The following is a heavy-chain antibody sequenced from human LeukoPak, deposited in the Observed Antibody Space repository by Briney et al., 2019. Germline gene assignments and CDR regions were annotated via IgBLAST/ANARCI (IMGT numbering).Heavy chain of an antibody. J-gene: IGHJ3*02. Sequence: SVKVSCKASGGTFSSYAISWVRQAPGQGLEWMGGIIPIFGTADYAQKFQGRVTITADESTSTAYMELSSLRSEDTAVYYCARDTTGTTGIWGQGTMVTASS. V-gene: IGHV1-69*13. CDR2: IIPIFGTA. D-gene: IGHD1-1*01. CDR3: ARDTTGTTGI. CDR1: GGTFSSYA.